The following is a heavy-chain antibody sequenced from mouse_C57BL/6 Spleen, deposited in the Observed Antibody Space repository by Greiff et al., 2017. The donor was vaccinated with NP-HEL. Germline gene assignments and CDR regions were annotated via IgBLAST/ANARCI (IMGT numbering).Heavy chain of an antibody. CDR2: INPGSGGT. V-gene: IGHV1-54*01. D-gene: IGHD2-2*01. CDR1: GYAFTNYL. Sequence: QVQLQQSGAELVRPGTSVKVSCKASGYAFTNYLIEWVKQRPGQGLEWIGVINPGSGGTNYNEKFKGKATLTADKSSSTAYMQLSSLTSEDSAVYFCARAGDGYDGRGYFDYWGQGTTLTVSS. J-gene: IGHJ2*01. CDR3: ARAGDGYDGRGYFDY.